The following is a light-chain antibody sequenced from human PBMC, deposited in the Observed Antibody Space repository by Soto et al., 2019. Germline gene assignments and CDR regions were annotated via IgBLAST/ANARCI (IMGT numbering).Light chain of an antibody. Sequence: AIRMTQSPSSFSASTGDRVTITCRASQGISRHLAWYQVKPGKAPRLLIYTASYLESGVPSRFSGSGSGTDFTLTISSLQSEDVAVYYCQQYFSYPLTFGGGTKVEIK. CDR2: TAS. CDR3: QQYFSYPLT. CDR1: QGISRH. V-gene: IGKV1-8*01. J-gene: IGKJ4*01.